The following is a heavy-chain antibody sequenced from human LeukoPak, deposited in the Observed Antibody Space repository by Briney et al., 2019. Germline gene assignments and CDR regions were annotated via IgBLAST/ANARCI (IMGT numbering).Heavy chain of an antibody. J-gene: IGHJ5*02. Sequence: SETLSLTCTVSGGSISSHYWSWIRQPPGKGLEWIVYIYYSGSTNYNPSLKSRVTISVDTSKNQFSLKLSSVTAADTAVYYCARDRLDGWFDPWGQGTLVTVSS. D-gene: IGHD5-24*01. CDR2: IYYSGST. CDR3: ARDRLDGWFDP. V-gene: IGHV4-59*11. CDR1: GGSISSHY.